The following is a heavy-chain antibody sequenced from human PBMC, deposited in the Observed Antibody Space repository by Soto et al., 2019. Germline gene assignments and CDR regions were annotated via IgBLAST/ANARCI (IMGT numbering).Heavy chain of an antibody. J-gene: IGHJ6*02. CDR3: SKDIAVRPTSDSYYGMDV. D-gene: IGHD6-19*01. Sequence: GGSLRLSCAASGFTFDDYAMHWVRQAPGKGLEWVSGISWNGGSRGYADSVKGRFTISRDNAKNSLYLKMNSLRAEDTALYYCSKDIAVRPTSDSYYGMDVWGQGTMVTVSS. CDR2: ISWNGGSR. V-gene: IGHV3-9*01. CDR1: GFTFDDYA.